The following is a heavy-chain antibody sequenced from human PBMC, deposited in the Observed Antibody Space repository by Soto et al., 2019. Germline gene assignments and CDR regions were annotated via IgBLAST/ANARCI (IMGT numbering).Heavy chain of an antibody. Sequence: SVKVSCKASGGTFSSYAISWVRQAPGQGLEWMGGIIPIFGTANYAQKFQGRVTITADESTSTAYMELSSLRSEDTAVYYCASQVEMATHTYYYYGMDVWGQGTTVTVSS. CDR1: GGTFSSYA. V-gene: IGHV1-69*13. J-gene: IGHJ6*02. D-gene: IGHD5-12*01. CDR3: ASQVEMATHTYYYYGMDV. CDR2: IIPIFGTA.